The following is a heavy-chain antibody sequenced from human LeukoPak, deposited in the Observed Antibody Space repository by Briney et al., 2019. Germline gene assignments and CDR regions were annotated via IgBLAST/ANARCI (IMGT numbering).Heavy chain of an antibody. CDR1: GFTFSSYE. D-gene: IGHD1-1*01. Sequence: GGSLRLSCAASGFTFSSYEMNWVRQAPGKGLEWVSYISSGGSTIYYADSVKGRFTISRDNAKNSLYLQMNSLRAEDTAVYYCARTASGGTTPLRWNWFDPWGQGTLVTVSS. V-gene: IGHV3-48*03. CDR2: ISSGGSTI. J-gene: IGHJ5*02. CDR3: ARTASGGTTPLRWNWFDP.